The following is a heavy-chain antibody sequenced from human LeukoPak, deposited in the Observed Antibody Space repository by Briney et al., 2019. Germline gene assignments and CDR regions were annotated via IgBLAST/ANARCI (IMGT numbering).Heavy chain of an antibody. D-gene: IGHD6-6*01. V-gene: IGHV4-4*07. CDR3: ARGDRPDFDY. CDR1: GGSIRSFY. J-gene: IGHJ4*02. Sequence: PSETLSLTCTVSGGSIRSFYWSWIRQRAGKGLEWIGRIYSSGSTIHNPSLKSRVTMSVDASKNQFSLKLTSVTAADTAVYYCARGDRPDFDYWGQGTLVTVSS. CDR2: IYSSGST.